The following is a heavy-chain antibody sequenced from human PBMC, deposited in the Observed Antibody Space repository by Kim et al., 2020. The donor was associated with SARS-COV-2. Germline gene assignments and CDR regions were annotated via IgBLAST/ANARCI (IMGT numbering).Heavy chain of an antibody. Sequence: GGSLRLSCAASGFTFSSYSMNWVRQAPGKGLEWVSSISSSSSYIYYADSVKGRFTISRDNAKNSLYLQMNSLRAEDTAVYYCARESDLWFGELLSSAFDYWGQGTLVTVSS. V-gene: IGHV3-21*01. D-gene: IGHD3-10*01. CDR1: GFTFSSYS. J-gene: IGHJ4*02. CDR2: ISSSSSYI. CDR3: ARESDLWFGELLSSAFDY.